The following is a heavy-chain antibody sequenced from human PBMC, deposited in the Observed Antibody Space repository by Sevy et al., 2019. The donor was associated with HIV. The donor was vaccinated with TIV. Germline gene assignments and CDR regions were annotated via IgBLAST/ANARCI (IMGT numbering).Heavy chain of an antibody. CDR1: GFTFSSYE. Sequence: GGSLRLSCAASGFTFSSYEMNWVHQAPGEGPEWVSSITSSAANKYYSDSVKGRFTISRDNAKNSLFLQMNSLRAEDTAVYYCVRDLPPSATTVAHFDYWGQGTLVTVSS. J-gene: IGHJ4*02. V-gene: IGHV3-48*03. CDR2: ITSSAANK. D-gene: IGHD4-17*01. CDR3: VRDLPPSATTVAHFDY.